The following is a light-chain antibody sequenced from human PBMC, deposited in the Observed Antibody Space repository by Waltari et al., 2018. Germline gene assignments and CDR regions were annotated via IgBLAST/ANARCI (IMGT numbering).Light chain of an antibody. CDR2: LIS. CDR1: QSLLYSDGYNY. CDR3: MQGVQTPLT. V-gene: IGKV2-28*01. Sequence: DIVMTPSPPSLPVTPGEPASISCRSSQSLLYSDGYNYLDWYLQKPGQSPQLLIYLISSRTAGVPNRFSGRGSGTDLTLKSSREEPEDIVVYYCMQGVQTPLTFGGGTKVEIK. J-gene: IGKJ4*01.